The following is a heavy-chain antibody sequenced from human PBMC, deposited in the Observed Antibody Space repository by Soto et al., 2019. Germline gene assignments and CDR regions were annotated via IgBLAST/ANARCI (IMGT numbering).Heavy chain of an antibody. CDR1: GFTFSTNA. J-gene: IGHJ4*02. D-gene: IGHD3-3*01. CDR3: AKVGYDTFGYYLRSFDC. CDR2: ISGSGNTI. Sequence: GGSLRLSCAASGFTFSTNAMSWVRQAPGMGLEFVSLISGSGNTIYYADSVKGRFTISRDNSKNTLSLQMNSLRAEDTAVYYCAKVGYDTFGYYLRSFDCWGQGTLVTVSS. V-gene: IGHV3-23*01.